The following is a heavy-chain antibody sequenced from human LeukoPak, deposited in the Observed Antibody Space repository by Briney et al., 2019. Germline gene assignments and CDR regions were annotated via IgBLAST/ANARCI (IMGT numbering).Heavy chain of an antibody. CDR1: GGSCSGYY. Sequence: PSETLSLTCAVYGGSCSGYYWSWIRQHPGKGLEWIGYIYYTGSTYYNPSLKSRVTISVDTSKNQFSLKLSSVTAADTAVYYCARDQKAYYDFWSGYPPPTGWFDPWGQGTLVTVSS. CDR3: ARDQKAYYDFWSGYPPPTGWFDP. J-gene: IGHJ5*02. CDR2: IYYTGST. D-gene: IGHD3-3*01. V-gene: IGHV4-31*11.